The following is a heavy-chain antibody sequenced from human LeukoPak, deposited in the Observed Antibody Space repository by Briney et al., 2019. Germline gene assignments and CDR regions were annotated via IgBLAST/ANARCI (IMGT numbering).Heavy chain of an antibody. D-gene: IGHD3-9*01. CDR2: TYYRSKWYN. Sequence: SQTLSLTCVISGDSVSSDSVAWNWIRQSPSRGLEWLGRTYYRSKWYNDYAESVRSRITINPDTSKNQFSLQLKSLTPEDTAVYYCARHVWLQPFDYWGQGTLVTVSS. J-gene: IGHJ4*02. V-gene: IGHV6-1*01. CDR1: GDSVSSDSVA. CDR3: ARHVWLQPFDY.